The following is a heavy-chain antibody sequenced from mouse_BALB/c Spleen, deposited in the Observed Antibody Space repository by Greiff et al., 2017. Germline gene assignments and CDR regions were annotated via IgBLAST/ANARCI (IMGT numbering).Heavy chain of an antibody. CDR2: ISYSGST. J-gene: IGHJ3*01. Sequence: EVKLVESGPGLVKPSQSLSLTCTVTGYSITSDYAWNWIRQFPGNKLEWMGYISYSGSTSYNPSLKSRISITRDTSKNQFFLQLNSVTTEDTATYYCARRGFTTAGFAYWGQGTLVTVSA. V-gene: IGHV3-2*02. D-gene: IGHD1-2*01. CDR1: GYSITSDYA. CDR3: ARRGFTTAGFAY.